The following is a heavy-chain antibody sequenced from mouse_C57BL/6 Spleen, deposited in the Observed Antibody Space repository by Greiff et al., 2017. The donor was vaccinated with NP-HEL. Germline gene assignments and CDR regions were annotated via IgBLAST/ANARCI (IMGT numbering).Heavy chain of an antibody. CDR3: ARGPAHDYYDYDGTY. D-gene: IGHD2-4*01. Sequence: VQLQQPGAELVKPGASVKLSCKASGYTFTSYWMQWVKQRPGQGLEWIGEIDPSDSYTNYNQKFKGKATLTVDTSSSTAYMQLSSLTSEDSAVYYCARGPAHDYYDYDGTYWGQGTLVTVSA. J-gene: IGHJ3*01. CDR2: IDPSDSYT. V-gene: IGHV1-50*01. CDR1: GYTFTSYW.